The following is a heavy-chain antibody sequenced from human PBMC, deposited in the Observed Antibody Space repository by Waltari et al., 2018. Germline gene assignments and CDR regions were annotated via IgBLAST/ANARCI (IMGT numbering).Heavy chain of an antibody. CDR2: GIPIFGTA. CDR1: GGTFSSYA. J-gene: IGHJ5*02. Sequence: QVQLVQSGAEVKKPGSSVKVSCKASGGTFSSYAISWVRQAPGQGLEWMGGGIPIFGTANYAQKVQGRVTITADESTSTAYMELSSLRSEDTAVYYCAREGCSSTSCFANWFDPWGQGTLVTVSS. D-gene: IGHD2-2*01. V-gene: IGHV1-69*12. CDR3: AREGCSSTSCFANWFDP.